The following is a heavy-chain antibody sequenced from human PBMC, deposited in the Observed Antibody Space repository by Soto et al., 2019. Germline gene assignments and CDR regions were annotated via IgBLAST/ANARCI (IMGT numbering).Heavy chain of an antibody. CDR2: IYPGDSDT. CDR3: ARAHSSGYYPSAFDI. D-gene: IGHD3-22*01. V-gene: IGHV5-51*01. Sequence: GESLKISCKGSGYSFTSYWIGWVRQMPGKGLEWMGIIYPGDSDTRYSPSFQGQVTISADKSISTAYLQWSSLKASDTAIYYCARAHSSGYYPSAFDIWGQGTMVTVSS. J-gene: IGHJ3*02. CDR1: GYSFTSYW.